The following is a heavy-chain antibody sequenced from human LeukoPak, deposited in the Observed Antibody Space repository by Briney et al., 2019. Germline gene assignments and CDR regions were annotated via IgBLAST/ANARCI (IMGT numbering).Heavy chain of an antibody. CDR1: GFTVSSKY. Sequence: AGGSLRLSCAAFGFTVSSKYMSWVRQAPGKGLEWVSVIYSGGSTFYADSVKGRFTISRDNSKNTVYLQMNSLRDADTAVYYCARGQLEWFVDGKALDYWGQGTLVTVSS. CDR3: ARGQLEWFVDGKALDY. CDR2: IYSGGST. J-gene: IGHJ4*02. V-gene: IGHV3-66*01. D-gene: IGHD3-3*01.